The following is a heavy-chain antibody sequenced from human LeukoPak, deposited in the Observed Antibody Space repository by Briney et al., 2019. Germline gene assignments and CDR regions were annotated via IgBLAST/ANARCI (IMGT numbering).Heavy chain of an antibody. J-gene: IGHJ3*02. CDR1: GFTFSSYA. V-gene: IGHV3-23*01. CDR2: ISGSGGST. CDR3: AADIVVVPAAMGHGAFDI. Sequence: GGSLRLSCAASGFTFSSYAMSWVRQAPGKGLEWVSAISGSGGSTYYADPVKGRFTISRDNSKNTLYLQMNSLRAEDTAVYYCAADIVVVPAAMGHGAFDIWGQGTMVTVSS. D-gene: IGHD2-2*01.